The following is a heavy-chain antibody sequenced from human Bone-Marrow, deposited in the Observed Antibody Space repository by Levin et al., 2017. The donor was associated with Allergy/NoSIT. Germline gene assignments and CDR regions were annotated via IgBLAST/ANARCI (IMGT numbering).Heavy chain of an antibody. CDR1: GFTFSNYG. J-gene: IGHJ4*02. Sequence: RAGGSLRLSCSASGFTFSNYGMHWVRQAPGKGLEWVAVISDDGRNEYYADSVKGRFTISRDNSKNTLSLQIHILRAEDTAVYYCVKGRGITAAVYLFDFWGQGTLVTVSS. V-gene: IGHV3-30*18. CDR3: VKGRGITAAVYLFDF. D-gene: IGHD6-13*01. CDR2: ISDDGRNE.